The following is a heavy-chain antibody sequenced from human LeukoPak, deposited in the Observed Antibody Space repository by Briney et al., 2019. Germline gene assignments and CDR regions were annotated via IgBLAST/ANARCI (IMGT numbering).Heavy chain of an antibody. CDR2: VSAYNGNT. J-gene: IGHJ4*02. CDR3: ARDRDYGDYNTQDLFVY. D-gene: IGHD4-17*01. V-gene: IGHV1-18*01. Sequence: ASVKVSCKASGYTFSNFGISWVRQAPGQGLEWMGWVSAYNGNTNYAQRLQGRVTMTTDTSTSTAYMELRSLRSDDTAVYYCARDRDYGDYNTQDLFVYWGQGTLVTVSS. CDR1: GYTFSNFG.